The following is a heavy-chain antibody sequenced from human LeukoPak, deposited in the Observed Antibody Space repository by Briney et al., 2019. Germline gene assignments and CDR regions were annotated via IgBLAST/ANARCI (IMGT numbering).Heavy chain of an antibody. D-gene: IGHD3-10*01. CDR1: GFNFGDYA. V-gene: IGHV3-49*04. Sequence: GGSLRLSCTASGFNFGDYAMIWVRQAPGKGLEWVGFIRSKTYGGTTEYAASVRGRFTISRDDSKSIAYLQMNSLKTEDTAVYYCARSSTSIYYYGSGSYPPDYWGQGTLVTVSS. CDR3: ARSSTSIYYYGSGSYPPDY. J-gene: IGHJ4*02. CDR2: IRSKTYGGTT.